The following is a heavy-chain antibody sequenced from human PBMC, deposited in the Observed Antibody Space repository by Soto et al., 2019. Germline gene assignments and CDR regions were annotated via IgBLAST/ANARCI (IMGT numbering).Heavy chain of an antibody. V-gene: IGHV4-31*03. Sequence: PSDTLSLTCTVSGGSISSGGYYWSWIRQHPGKGLEWIGYIYYSGSTYYNPSLKSRVTISVDTSKNQFSLKLSSVTAADTAVYYCARVINDFWSGRIDYWGQGTLVTVSS. CDR2: IYYSGST. D-gene: IGHD3-3*01. J-gene: IGHJ4*02. CDR1: GGSISSGGYY. CDR3: ARVINDFWSGRIDY.